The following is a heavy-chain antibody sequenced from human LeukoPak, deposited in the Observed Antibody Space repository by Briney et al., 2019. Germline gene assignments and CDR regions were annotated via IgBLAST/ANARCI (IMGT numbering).Heavy chain of an antibody. CDR2: INPNSGGT. V-gene: IGHV1-2*02. CDR3: ARGAVAGHFDY. J-gene: IGHJ4*02. Sequence: GASVKVSCKASGYXFTGYQIHWVRQAPGQGHEWMGWINPNSGGTNSAQNFQGRVTMTRDTSISTTYMELSRLRSDDTAVYYCARGAVAGHFDYWGQGTLVTVSS. CDR1: GYXFTGYQ. D-gene: IGHD6-19*01.